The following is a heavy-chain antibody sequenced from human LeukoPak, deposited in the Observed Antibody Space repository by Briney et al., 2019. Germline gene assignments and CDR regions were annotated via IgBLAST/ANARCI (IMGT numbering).Heavy chain of an antibody. V-gene: IGHV3-73*01. CDR2: IRSKANSYAT. CDR3: ARNPEYSSSYNWSDP. J-gene: IGHJ5*02. Sequence: GGSLRLSCAASGFTFSGSAMHWVRQASGKGLEWVGRIRSKANSYATAYAASVKGRFTISRDDSKNTAYLQMNSLRAEDTAVYYCARNPEYSSSYNWSDPWGQGTLVTVSS. D-gene: IGHD6-6*01. CDR1: GFTFSGSA.